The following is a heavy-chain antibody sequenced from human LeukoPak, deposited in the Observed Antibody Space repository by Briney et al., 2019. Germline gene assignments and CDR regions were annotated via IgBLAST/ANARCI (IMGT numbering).Heavy chain of an antibody. V-gene: IGHV1-8*03. D-gene: IGHD3-10*01. CDR3: ARDRVNSGVFDY. CDR1: GYTFTSYD. Sequence: ASVKVSCKASGYTFTSYDINWVRQATGQGLEWMGWMNPNSGNTGYAQKFQGRVTITADESTSTAYMELSSLRSEDTAVYYCARDRVNSGVFDYWGQGTLVTVSS. CDR2: MNPNSGNT. J-gene: IGHJ4*02.